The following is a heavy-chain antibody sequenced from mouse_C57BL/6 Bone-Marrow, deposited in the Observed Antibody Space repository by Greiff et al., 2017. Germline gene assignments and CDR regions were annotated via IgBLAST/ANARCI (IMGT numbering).Heavy chain of an antibody. CDR1: GFTFSSYG. CDR3: ARNYYAMDY. V-gene: IGHV5-6*01. CDR2: ISSGGSYT. J-gene: IGHJ4*01. Sequence: EVKVVESGGDLVKPGGSLKLSCAASGFTFSSYGMSWVRQTPDKRLEWVATISSGGSYTDYPDSVKGRFTISRDNAKKTLYLQMSSLKSEDTAMYYCARNYYAMDYWGQGTSVTVSS.